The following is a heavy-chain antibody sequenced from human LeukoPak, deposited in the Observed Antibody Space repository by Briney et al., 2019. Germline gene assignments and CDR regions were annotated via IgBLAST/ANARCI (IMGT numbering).Heavy chain of an antibody. D-gene: IGHD3-22*01. J-gene: IGHJ5*02. CDR3: ARTNYYDSSGTIDL. V-gene: IGHV4-39*01. Sequence: SETLSLTCTASGGSISSRSYYWGWIRQPPGKGLEWIGSIHYSGSAYYNPSLKSRVTISVDTSKNQFSLKLSSVTAADTAVYFCARTNYYDSSGTIDLWGQGTLVTVSS. CDR2: IHYSGSA. CDR1: GGSISSRSYY.